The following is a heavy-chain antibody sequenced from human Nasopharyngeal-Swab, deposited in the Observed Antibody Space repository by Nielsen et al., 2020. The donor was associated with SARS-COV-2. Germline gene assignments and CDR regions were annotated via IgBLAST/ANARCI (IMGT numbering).Heavy chain of an antibody. CDR1: GGSFSGYY. D-gene: IGHD5-12*01. J-gene: IGHJ6*03. CDR2: INHSGST. V-gene: IGHV4-34*01. CDR3: ARGRHIVATILRYYYYMDV. Sequence: SETLSLTCAVYGGSFSGYYWSWIRQPPGKGLEWLGEINHSGSTNYNPSLKSRVTISVDTSKNQFSLKLSSVTAADTAVYYCARGRHIVATILRYYYYMDVWGKGTTVTVSS.